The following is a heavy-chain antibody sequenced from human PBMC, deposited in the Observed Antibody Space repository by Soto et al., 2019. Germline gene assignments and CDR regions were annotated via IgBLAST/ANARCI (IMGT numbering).Heavy chain of an antibody. CDR2: IYYSGST. CDR1: VGSISSGGYY. Sequence: SDTLSLTCTFSVGSISSGGYYCSWIRQHPWKGLEWIGYIYYSGSTYYNPSLKSRVTISVDTSKNQFSLKLSSVTAADTAVYYCARHRDIGPITDWGQGALVIVSS. V-gene: IGHV4-31*03. J-gene: IGHJ4*02. CDR3: ARHRDIGPITD. D-gene: IGHD3-10*01.